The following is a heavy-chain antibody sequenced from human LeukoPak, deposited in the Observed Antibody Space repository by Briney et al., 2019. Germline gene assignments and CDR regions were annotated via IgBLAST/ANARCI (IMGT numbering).Heavy chain of an antibody. D-gene: IGHD6-6*01. CDR2: MNPNSGNT. Sequence: ASVKVSCKASGYTFTSYDINWVRQATGQGLEWMGWMNPNSGNTGYAQNLQGRVTLTTDTSASTAYMELRSLRSDDTAVYYCARDLIAARPGWFDPWGQGTLVIVSS. J-gene: IGHJ5*02. V-gene: IGHV1-8*01. CDR1: GYTFTSYD. CDR3: ARDLIAARPGWFDP.